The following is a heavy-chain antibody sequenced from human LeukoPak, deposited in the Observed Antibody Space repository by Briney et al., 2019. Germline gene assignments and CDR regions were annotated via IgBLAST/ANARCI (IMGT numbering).Heavy chain of an antibody. D-gene: IGHD2-2*01. J-gene: IGHJ6*03. V-gene: IGHV5-51*01. CDR3: ARNSRRSSTSLYYYYYMDV. CDR1: GYSFTSYW. Sequence: GESLKISCKGSGYSFTSYWIGWVRQMPGKGLEWMGIIYPGDSDTRYSPSFQGQVTISADKSISPAYLQWSSLKASDTAMYYCARNSRRSSTSLYYYYYMDVWGKGTTVTVSS. CDR2: IYPGDSDT.